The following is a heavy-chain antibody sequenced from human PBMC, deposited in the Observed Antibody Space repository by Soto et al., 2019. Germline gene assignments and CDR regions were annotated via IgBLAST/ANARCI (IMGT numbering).Heavy chain of an antibody. CDR2: ISGSGGST. CDR1: GFTFSSYA. J-gene: IGHJ5*02. V-gene: IGHV3-23*01. Sequence: GGSLRLSCAGSGFTFSSYAMSWVRQAPGKGLEWVSAISGSGGSTYYADSVKGRFTISRDNAKNMLFLQMNSLRAKDTAVYYCAKDVDAGGFDPWGQGTLVTVSS. CDR3: AKDVDAGGFDP. D-gene: IGHD2-2*01.